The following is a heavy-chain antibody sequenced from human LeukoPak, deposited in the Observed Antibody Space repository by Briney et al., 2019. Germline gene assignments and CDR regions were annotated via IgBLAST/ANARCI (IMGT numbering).Heavy chain of an antibody. CDR2: IYYSGST. Sequence: SETLSLTCTVSGGSISSSSYYWGWIRQPPGKGREWIGSIYYSGSTYYNQSLKSRVTISVETSKNQFSLKLSSVTAADTAVYYCARSISSSWYYFDYWGQGTLVTVSS. CDR1: GGSISSSSYY. V-gene: IGHV4-39*01. J-gene: IGHJ4*02. CDR3: ARSISSSWYYFDY. D-gene: IGHD6-13*01.